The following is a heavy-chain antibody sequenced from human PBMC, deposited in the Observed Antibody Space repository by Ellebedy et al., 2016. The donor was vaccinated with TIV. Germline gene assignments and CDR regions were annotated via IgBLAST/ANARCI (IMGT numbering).Heavy chain of an antibody. CDR2: IYYSGAT. D-gene: IGHD1-1*01. J-gene: IGHJ5*02. V-gene: IGHV4-59*01. Sequence: SETLSLTXTVSGGSIRSYYWSWIRQPPGKALEWIGYIYYSGATNYNASLRSRVTIVVDTSKNQFSLKLSSVTAADTALYYCARVGSGNANGHWFDPWGQGTLVTVTS. CDR3: ARVGSGNANGHWFDP. CDR1: GGSIRSYY.